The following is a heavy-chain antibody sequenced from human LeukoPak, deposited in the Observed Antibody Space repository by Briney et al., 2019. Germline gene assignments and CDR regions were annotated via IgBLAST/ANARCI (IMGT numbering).Heavy chain of an antibody. V-gene: IGHV5-51*01. CDR2: IYPSDSDT. CDR3: ARQMYSSNWYAFDY. J-gene: IGHJ4*02. Sequence: GESLKISCKASGYNFANYWIGWVRQMPGKGLEWMGIIYPSDSDTAYSPSFQGQATISVDKSITTAYLQWSSLKASNTAMYYCARQMYSSNWYAFDYWGQGSLVTVSS. CDR1: GYNFANYW. D-gene: IGHD6-13*01.